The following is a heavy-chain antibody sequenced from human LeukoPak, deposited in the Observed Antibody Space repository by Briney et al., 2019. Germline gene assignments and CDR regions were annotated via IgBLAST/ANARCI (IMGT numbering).Heavy chain of an antibody. CDR2: ISSSSSYI. J-gene: IGHJ4*02. D-gene: IGHD2-2*01. Sequence: GGSLRLSCAASGFTFSSYSMNWVRQAPGKGLEWVSSISSSSSYIYYADSVKGRFTISRDNAKNSLYLQMNSLRAEDTAEYYCARVYCSSTSCRVGYYFDYWGQGTLVTVSS. V-gene: IGHV3-21*01. CDR3: ARVYCSSTSCRVGYYFDY. CDR1: GFTFSSYS.